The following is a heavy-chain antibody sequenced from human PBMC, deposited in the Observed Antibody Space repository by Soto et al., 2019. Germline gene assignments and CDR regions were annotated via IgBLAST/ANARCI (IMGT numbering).Heavy chain of an antibody. Sequence: EVQLVESGGNLVQPGGSLRLSCVASGFTFSNYWMSWVRQAPGKGLEWVAKIKEDGSETYYEDSVKGQFTISRDNARNALQLQMNSLRVEDTAIYYWARVASRESFFDYWGHGTRVTVSS. CDR2: IKEDGSET. D-gene: IGHD1-26*01. V-gene: IGHV3-7*03. CDR1: GFTFSNYW. J-gene: IGHJ4*01. CDR3: ARVASRESFFDY.